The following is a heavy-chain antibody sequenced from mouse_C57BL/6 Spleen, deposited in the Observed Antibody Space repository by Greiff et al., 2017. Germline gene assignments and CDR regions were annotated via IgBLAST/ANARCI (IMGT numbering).Heavy chain of an antibody. CDR3: ASITTVVAHYAMDY. D-gene: IGHD1-1*01. V-gene: IGHV5-17*01. J-gene: IGHJ4*01. CDR1: GFTFSDYG. Sequence: EVKLVESGGGLVKPGGSLKLSCAASGFTFSDYGMHWVRQAPEKGLEWVAYISSGSSTIYYADTVKGRFTISRDNAKNTLFLQMTSLRSEDTAMYYCASITTVVAHYAMDYWGQGTSVTVSS. CDR2: ISSGSSTI.